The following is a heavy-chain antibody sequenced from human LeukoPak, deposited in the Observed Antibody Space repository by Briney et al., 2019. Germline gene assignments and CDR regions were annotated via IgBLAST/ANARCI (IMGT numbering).Heavy chain of an antibody. V-gene: IGHV1-46*01. CDR2: INPSGGGP. J-gene: IGHJ3*02. D-gene: IGHD3-22*01. CDR1: GYIFTGYY. CDR3: ARSYYDSRGYWAFDI. Sequence: ASVKVSCKASGYIFTGYYMHWVRQAPGQGLEWMGIINPSGGGPTYAQKFQGRVTMTRDTSTGTVYMELSSLRSEDTAVYYCARSYYDSRGYWAFDIWGQGTMVTVSS.